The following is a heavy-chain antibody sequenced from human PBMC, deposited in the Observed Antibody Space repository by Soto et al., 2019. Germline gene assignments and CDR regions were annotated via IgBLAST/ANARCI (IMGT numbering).Heavy chain of an antibody. V-gene: IGHV3-23*01. D-gene: IGHD6-13*01. J-gene: IGHJ5*02. Sequence: GSLRLSCAASGFTFSSYAMSWVRQAPGKGLEWVSAISGSGGSTYYADSVKGRFTISRDNSKNTLYLQMNSLRAEDTAVYYCAKSSGYSSSWFFNWFDPWGQGTLVTVSS. CDR3: AKSSGYSSSWFFNWFDP. CDR1: GFTFSSYA. CDR2: ISGSGGST.